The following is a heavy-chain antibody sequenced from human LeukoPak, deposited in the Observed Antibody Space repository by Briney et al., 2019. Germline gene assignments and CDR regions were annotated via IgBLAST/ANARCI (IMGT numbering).Heavy chain of an antibody. CDR3: ASVLRYFDWLLSRGNYYFDY. Sequence: GGSLRLSCAASGFTFSSYAMHWVRQAPGKGLEWVAVISYDGSNKYYADSVKGRFTISRDNAKNSLYLQMNSLRAEDTAVYYCASVLRYFDWLLSRGNYYFDYWGQGTLVTVSS. V-gene: IGHV3-30*04. CDR1: GFTFSSYA. CDR2: ISYDGSNK. D-gene: IGHD3-9*01. J-gene: IGHJ4*02.